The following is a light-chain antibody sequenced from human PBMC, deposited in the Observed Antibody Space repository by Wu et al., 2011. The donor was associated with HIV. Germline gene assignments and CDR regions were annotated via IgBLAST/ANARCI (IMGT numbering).Light chain of an antibody. J-gene: IGKJ4*01. CDR3: QQYNNWPLT. Sequence: EIVMTQSPATLSVSPGGRATLSCRASQIISTNLAWYQQKPGQPPRLLIYDASTRATGFPARFSGSGSGTEFTLTINTLQSEDFAIYYCQQYNNWPLTFGGGTKVEIK. V-gene: IGKV3-15*01. CDR2: DAS. CDR1: QIISTN.